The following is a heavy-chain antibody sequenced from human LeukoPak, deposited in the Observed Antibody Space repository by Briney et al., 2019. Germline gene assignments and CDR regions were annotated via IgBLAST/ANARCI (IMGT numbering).Heavy chain of an antibody. D-gene: IGHD3-3*01. J-gene: IGHJ4*02. V-gene: IGHV1-2*02. CDR1: GYTFTGYY. CDR3: ARDFTYYDFWSGPGY. Sequence: ASVKVSCKASGYTFTGYYMHWVRQPPGQGLEWMGWINPNSGGTNYAQKFQGRVTMTRDTSISTAYMELSRLRSDDTAVYYCARDFTYYDFWSGPGYWGQGTLVTVSS. CDR2: INPNSGGT.